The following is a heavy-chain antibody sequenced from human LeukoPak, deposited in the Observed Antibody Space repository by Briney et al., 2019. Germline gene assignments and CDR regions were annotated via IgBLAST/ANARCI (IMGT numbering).Heavy chain of an antibody. CDR3: ARGWNWAFDI. D-gene: IGHD1-7*01. CDR1: GFTFTSYD. Sequence: GGSLRLSCAASGFTFTSYDMHWVRQGTGKGLEWVSAIGPAGDTFYPGSVKGRFTISRESAKNSLYLQMNSLRAGDTAVYYCARGWNWAFDIWGQGTMVTVSA. V-gene: IGHV3-13*01. CDR2: IGPAGDT. J-gene: IGHJ3*02.